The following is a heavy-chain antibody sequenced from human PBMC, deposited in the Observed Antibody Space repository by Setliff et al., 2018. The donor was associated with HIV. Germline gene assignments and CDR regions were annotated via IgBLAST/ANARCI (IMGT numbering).Heavy chain of an antibody. CDR3: ASRVYYYDRNNFLREEGFDP. Sequence: KPSETLSLTCTVSGGSASNSRYYWAWIRQPPGKGLEYIGSIYYNEKTYYSPSLKSRVTISIDTSKNQFSLNLTSVTAADSAVYYCASRVYYYDRNNFLREEGFDPWGQGTLVTVSS. D-gene: IGHD3-22*01. CDR1: GGSASNSRYY. J-gene: IGHJ5*02. CDR2: IYYNEKT. V-gene: IGHV4-39*01.